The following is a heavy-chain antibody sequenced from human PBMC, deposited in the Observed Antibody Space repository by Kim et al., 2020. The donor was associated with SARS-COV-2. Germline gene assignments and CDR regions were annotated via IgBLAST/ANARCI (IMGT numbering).Heavy chain of an antibody. CDR1: GFTFSSYA. CDR2: ISGSGGST. J-gene: IGHJ4*02. Sequence: GGSLRLSCAASGFTFSSYAMSWVRQAPGKGLEWVSAISGSGGSTYYADSVKGRFTISRDNSKNTLYLQMNSLRAEDTAVYYCAKDGITMVRGAVREPKPNRFDYWGQGTLVTVSS. CDR3: AKDGITMVRGAVREPKPNRFDY. V-gene: IGHV3-23*01. D-gene: IGHD3-10*01.